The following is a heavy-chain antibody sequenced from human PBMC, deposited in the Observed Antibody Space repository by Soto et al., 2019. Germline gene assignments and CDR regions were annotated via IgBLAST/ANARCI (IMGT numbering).Heavy chain of an antibody. CDR2: ISAYNGNT. V-gene: IGHV1-18*01. Sequence: ASVKVSCKASGYTFTSYGISWVRQAPGQGLEWMGWISAYNGNTNYAQKLQGRVTMTTDTSTSTAYMELRSLRSDDTAVYYCARDMSRQQLVFSEEYGQDVRGQGTTVTVSS. CDR1: GYTFTSYG. D-gene: IGHD6-13*01. CDR3: ARDMSRQQLVFSEEYGQDV. J-gene: IGHJ6*02.